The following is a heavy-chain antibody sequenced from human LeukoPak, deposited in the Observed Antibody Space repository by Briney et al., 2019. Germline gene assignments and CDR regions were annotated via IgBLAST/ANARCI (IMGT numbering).Heavy chain of an antibody. CDR3: ARDYGGNPDSSYFDY. Sequence: PSETLSLTXTVSGGSISSGDYYWSWIRQPPGKGLEWIGYIYYSGSTYYNPSLKSRVTISVDTSKNQFSLKLSSVTAADTAVYYCARDYGGNPDSSYFDYWGQRTLVTVSS. J-gene: IGHJ4*02. D-gene: IGHD4-23*01. V-gene: IGHV4-30-4*08. CDR1: GGSISSGDYY. CDR2: IYYSGST.